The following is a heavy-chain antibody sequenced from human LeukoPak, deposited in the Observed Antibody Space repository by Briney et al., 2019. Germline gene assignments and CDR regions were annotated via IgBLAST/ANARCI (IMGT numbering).Heavy chain of an antibody. CDR1: GGSISSYY. CDR3: ARGGYSSSFGRYFDL. V-gene: IGHV4-59*01. D-gene: IGHD6-6*01. CDR2: IYYSGST. Sequence: SETLSLTCTVSGGSISSYYWSWIRQPPGKGLEWIGYIYYSGSTNYNPSLKSRVTISVDTSKNQFSLKLSSVTAADTAVYYCARGGYSSSFGRYFDLGGRGTLVTVS. J-gene: IGHJ2*01.